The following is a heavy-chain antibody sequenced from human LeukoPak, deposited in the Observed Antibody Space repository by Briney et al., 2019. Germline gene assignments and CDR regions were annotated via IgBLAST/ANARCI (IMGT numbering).Heavy chain of an antibody. CDR3: AKDCSGGSCYPD. J-gene: IGHJ4*02. Sequence: GGCLRLSCAASVFTLSSYGMHWVRHAPGKGLEWSEVRSDGGSNKYYADFVKGRFTITRDNSKTTLYLQMNSMRAEDTAVYYGAKDCSGGSCYPDWGQGTLVTVSS. D-gene: IGHD2-15*01. CDR1: VFTLSSYG. V-gene: IGHV3-30*18. CDR2: RSDGGSNK.